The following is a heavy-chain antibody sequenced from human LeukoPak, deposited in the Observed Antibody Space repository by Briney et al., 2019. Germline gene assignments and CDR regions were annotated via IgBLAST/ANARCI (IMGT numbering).Heavy chain of an antibody. CDR2: INPNSGGT. V-gene: IGHV1-2*02. CDR1: GYTFTGYY. D-gene: IGHD3-22*01. J-gene: IGHJ4*02. CDR3: ARDHDRDSDSSGYYYPTFDY. Sequence: ASLKVSCKASGYTFTGYYMHWVRQVPGQGLEWMGWINPNSGGTNYAQKFHGRVTMTRDTSISTAYMELSRLRSDDTAVYYCARDHDRDSDSSGYYYPTFDYWGQGTLVTVSS.